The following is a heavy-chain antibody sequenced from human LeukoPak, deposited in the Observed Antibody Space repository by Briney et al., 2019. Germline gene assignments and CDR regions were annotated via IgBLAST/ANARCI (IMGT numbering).Heavy chain of an antibody. CDR1: GFIFSNYG. V-gene: IGHV3-30*18. D-gene: IGHD6-19*01. CDR2: ISNDGSGK. Sequence: GGSLRLSCAASGFIFSNYGMQWVRQAPGKGLEWVAVISNDGSGKYYVDSVKGRFTISRDNSKNTLYLQMNSLRAEDTAVYYCAKDGGVAVAGTFDYWGQGTLVTVSS. CDR3: AKDGGVAVAGTFDY. J-gene: IGHJ4*02.